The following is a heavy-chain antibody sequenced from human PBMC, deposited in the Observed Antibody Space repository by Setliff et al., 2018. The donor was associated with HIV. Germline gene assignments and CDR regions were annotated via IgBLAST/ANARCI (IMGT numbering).Heavy chain of an antibody. CDR3: GLAMGGHCSDGRCYCFDL. CDR2: IHQSGTT. V-gene: IGHV4-38-2*01. Sequence: SETLSLTCSVSGYSISSGYYWGWIRHSPGEGLEWIGSIHQSGTTSYSPSLESRVSISIDRSKNQFSLRLSSVTAADTAVYYCGLAMGGHCSDGRCYCFDLWGQGALVTVSS. J-gene: IGHJ4*02. CDR1: GYSISSGYY. D-gene: IGHD2-15*01.